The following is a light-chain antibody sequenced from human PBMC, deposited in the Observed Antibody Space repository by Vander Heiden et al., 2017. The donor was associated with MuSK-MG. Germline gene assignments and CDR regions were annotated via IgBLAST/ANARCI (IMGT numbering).Light chain of an antibody. CDR1: QNIGSS. Sequence: EIVLTQSPDFQSVAPKEKVTITCRASQNIGSSLHWYQQKPGQSPKLLIKYASQSCSGVPSRFSGSGSGTHFTLTINSLEAEDAATYYCQQSSCLPNTFGHGTKVDIK. V-gene: IGKV6-21*01. CDR3: QQSSCLPNT. CDR2: YAS. J-gene: IGKJ3*01.